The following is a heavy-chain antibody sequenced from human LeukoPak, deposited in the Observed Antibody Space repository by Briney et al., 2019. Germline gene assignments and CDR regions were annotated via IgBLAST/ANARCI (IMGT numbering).Heavy chain of an antibody. J-gene: IGHJ6*02. Sequence: SETLSLTCTVSGGSISSYYWSWNRQPAGKGLEWIGRIYTSGSTNYNPSLKSRVTMSVDTSKNQFSLKLSSVTAADTAVYYCARDKREWLRLKRHYYGMDVWGQGTTVTVSS. CDR3: ARDKREWLRLKRHYYGMDV. CDR2: IYTSGST. CDR1: GGSISSYY. V-gene: IGHV4-4*07. D-gene: IGHD6-19*01.